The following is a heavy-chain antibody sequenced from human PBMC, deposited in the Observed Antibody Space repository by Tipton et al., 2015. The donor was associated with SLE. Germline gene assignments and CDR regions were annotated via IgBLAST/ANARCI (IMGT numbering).Heavy chain of an antibody. Sequence: TLSLTCTVSGASISTFYWSWIRQPPGKGLEWIGFIYYSGTTNNNPSLKSRVTISVDTSKNQISLRLTSVTAADSAVYYCARSSGGLVVVGDSWGQGTLVTVSS. CDR1: GASISTFY. V-gene: IGHV4-59*01. CDR3: ARSSGGLVVVGDS. J-gene: IGHJ4*02. CDR2: IYYSGTT. D-gene: IGHD2-15*01.